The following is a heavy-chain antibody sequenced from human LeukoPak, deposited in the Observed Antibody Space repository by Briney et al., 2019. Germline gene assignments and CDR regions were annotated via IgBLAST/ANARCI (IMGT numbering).Heavy chain of an antibody. V-gene: IGHV3-7*01. CDR1: GFTFSRYS. J-gene: IGHJ3*02. CDR2: IEQDGSEK. CDR3: ARHRSGGSQDDAFDI. D-gene: IGHD2-15*01. Sequence: GGSLRLSCAASGFTFSRYSMSWVRQAPGKGLEWVADIEQDGSEKYYVHSVKGRFTISRQNAKNSLFLQMNSLRAEDTAVYYCARHRSGGSQDDAFDIWGQGTMVTVSS.